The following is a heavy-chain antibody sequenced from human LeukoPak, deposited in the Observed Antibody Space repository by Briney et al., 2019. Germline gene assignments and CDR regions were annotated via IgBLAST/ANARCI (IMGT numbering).Heavy chain of an antibody. CDR1: GFTFINYA. V-gene: IGHV3-23*01. CDR3: ARGHNSGSYYYMDV. D-gene: IGHD6-19*01. Sequence: GGSLRLSCAASGFTFINYAMTWVRQAPGKGPEWVSGFTGGGGGAYYAASVKGRFTISRDNSMNTLSLQMSSLRAEDTAIYYCARGHNSGSYYYMDVWGKGTTVTVSS. CDR2: FTGGGGGA. J-gene: IGHJ6*03.